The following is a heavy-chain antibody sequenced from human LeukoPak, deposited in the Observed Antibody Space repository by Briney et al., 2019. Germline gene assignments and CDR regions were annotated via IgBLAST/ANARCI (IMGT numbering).Heavy chain of an antibody. D-gene: IGHD2-15*01. J-gene: IGHJ3*02. CDR1: GGSFSGYY. V-gene: IGHV4-34*01. CDR2: INHSGST. Sequence: PSETLSLTCAVSGGSFSGYYWSWVRQPPGKGLEWMGEINHSGSTNYNPSLKSRVTISVDTSKNQFSLKLSSETAADTAVYYCARGEKPYTPRGGQTFEIWGQGTMVTVSS. CDR3: ARGEKPYTPRGGQTFEI.